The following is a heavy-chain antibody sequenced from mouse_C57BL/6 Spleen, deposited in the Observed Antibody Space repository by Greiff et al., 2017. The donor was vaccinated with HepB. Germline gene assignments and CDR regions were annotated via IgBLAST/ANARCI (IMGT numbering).Heavy chain of an antibody. CDR1: GYAFSSYW. D-gene: IGHD2-5*01. J-gene: IGHJ2*01. Sequence: QVQLQQSGAELVKPGASVKISCKASGYAFSSYWMNRVKQRPGKGLEWIGQIYPGDGDTNYNGKFKGKATLTADKSSSTAYMQLSSLTSEDSAVYFCARSTPYYSNADYWGQGTTLTVSS. CDR2: IYPGDGDT. CDR3: ARSTPYYSNADY. V-gene: IGHV1-80*01.